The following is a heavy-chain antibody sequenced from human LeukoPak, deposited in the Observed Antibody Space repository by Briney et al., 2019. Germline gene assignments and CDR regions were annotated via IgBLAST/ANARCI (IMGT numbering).Heavy chain of an antibody. Sequence: GGSLRLSCAASEFTFSSYAMSWVRQAPGKGLEWVSAIGGGGGGTYYADSVKGRFTISRDNSKNTLYLQMNSLRAEDTALYYCARHKYCSGRTCSFDYWGQGTLVTVSS. CDR2: IGGGGGGT. D-gene: IGHD2-15*01. J-gene: IGHJ4*02. CDR3: ARHKYCSGRTCSFDY. V-gene: IGHV3-23*01. CDR1: EFTFSSYA.